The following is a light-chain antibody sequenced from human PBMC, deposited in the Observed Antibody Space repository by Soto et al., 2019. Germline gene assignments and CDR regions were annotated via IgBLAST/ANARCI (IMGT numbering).Light chain of an antibody. CDR3: CSYVGATTYV. J-gene: IGLJ1*01. CDR1: SGDVGTYDL. CDR2: EAT. V-gene: IGLV2-23*01. Sequence: QSALTQPASVSGSPGQSITISCTGTSGDVGTYDLVSWYQHHPGAAPKLMIYEATRRPSGISNRFSGSNSGSTASLTISGLQAEDEADYYCCSYVGATTYVFGTGTKLTVL.